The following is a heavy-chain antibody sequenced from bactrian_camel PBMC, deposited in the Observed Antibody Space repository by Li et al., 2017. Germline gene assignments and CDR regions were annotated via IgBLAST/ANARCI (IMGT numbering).Heavy chain of an antibody. CDR1: GFTSHGCA. Sequence: VQLVESGGGLVQPGGSLRLSCTDPGFTSHGCAMNWFRQAAGKQREWVSTIRADGSTSYADSVKGRFTVSRDNAKNTLYLRMDSLKPEDTAMYYCAARSVGWCPLFEHWLGKRAYTPGGYFANWGQGTQVTVS. CDR3: AARSVGWCPLFEHWLGKRAYTPGGYFAN. D-gene: IGHD1*01. CDR2: IRADGST. J-gene: IGHJ6*01. V-gene: IGHV3S42*01.